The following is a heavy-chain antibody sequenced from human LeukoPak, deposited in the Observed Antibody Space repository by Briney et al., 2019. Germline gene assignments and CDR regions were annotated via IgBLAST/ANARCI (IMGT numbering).Heavy chain of an antibody. D-gene: IGHD2-15*01. V-gene: IGHV3-48*03. J-gene: IGHJ6*03. CDR1: GFTFSSYE. Sequence: GGSLRLSCAASGFTFSSYEMNWVRQAPGKGLEWVSYISSSGRTIYYADSVQGRFTISRDNAKNSLYLQMDSLRAEDTAVYYCARISCIGGSCFLDYYYMDVWGKGTTVTISS. CDR2: ISSSGRTI. CDR3: ARISCIGGSCFLDYYYMDV.